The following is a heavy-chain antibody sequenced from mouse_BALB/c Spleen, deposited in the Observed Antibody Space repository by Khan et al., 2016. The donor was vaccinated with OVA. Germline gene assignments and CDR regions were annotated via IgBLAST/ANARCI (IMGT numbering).Heavy chain of an antibody. CDR3: ARRGYDYGRGALFAY. Sequence: QVQLKQSGPGLVQPSQSLSITCTVSGFSLPNYSVHWVRQSPGKGLEWLGVIWNAGSTDYNEAFISRLTISTDNSRSQVFFKMNNLQPNDTAIYYCARRGYDYGRGALFAYWGQGTLVTVSA. V-gene: IGHV2-2*02. J-gene: IGHJ3*01. CDR2: IWNAGST. CDR1: GFSLPNYS. D-gene: IGHD2-4*01.